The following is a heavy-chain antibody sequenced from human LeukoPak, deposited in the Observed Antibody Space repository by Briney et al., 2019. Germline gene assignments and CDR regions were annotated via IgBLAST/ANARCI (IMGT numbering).Heavy chain of an antibody. CDR3: ARHTGSLYDFWSGYIDY. Sequence: ASVKVSCKASGYTFTSYGIIWVRQAPGQGLEWMGWISTYNGNTKYVQKFQGRVTMTTDTSTRTAHMELRSLRSDDTAVYYCARHTGSLYDFWSGYIDYWGQGTLVTVSS. CDR1: GYTFTSYG. D-gene: IGHD3-3*01. V-gene: IGHV1-18*01. CDR2: ISTYNGNT. J-gene: IGHJ4*02.